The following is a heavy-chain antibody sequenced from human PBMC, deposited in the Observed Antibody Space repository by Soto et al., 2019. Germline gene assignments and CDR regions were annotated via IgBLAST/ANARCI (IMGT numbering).Heavy chain of an antibody. D-gene: IGHD6-6*01. CDR2: IIPIFGTA. CDR3: ARCGSSPNWFDH. Sequence: PSVKVSCKASGGTFSSYAISWVRQAPGQGLEWMGGIIPIFGTANYAQKFQGRVTITADESTSTAYMELSSLRSEDTAVYYCARCGSSPNWFDHWGQGTLVTVSS. V-gene: IGHV1-69*13. CDR1: GGTFSSYA. J-gene: IGHJ5*02.